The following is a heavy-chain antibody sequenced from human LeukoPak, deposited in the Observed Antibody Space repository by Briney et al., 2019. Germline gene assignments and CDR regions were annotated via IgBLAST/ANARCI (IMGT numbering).Heavy chain of an antibody. J-gene: IGHJ4*02. CDR1: GFTFSSYA. CDR3: ARGSRRGTNYYGSGSYPN. Sequence: GGSLRLSCVASGFTFSSYAMHWVRQAPGKGLEWVAVISYDGSNKYYADSVKGRFTISRDNSKNTLYLQMNSLRAEDTAVYYCARGSRRGTNYYGSGSYPNWGQGTLVTVSS. V-gene: IGHV3-30*04. D-gene: IGHD3-10*01. CDR2: ISYDGSNK.